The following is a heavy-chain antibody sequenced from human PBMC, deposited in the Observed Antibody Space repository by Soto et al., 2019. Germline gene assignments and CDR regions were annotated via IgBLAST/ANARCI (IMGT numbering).Heavy chain of an antibody. CDR3: ARRYASSGYPNYYYGMDV. CDR2: IYPGDSDT. V-gene: IGHV5-51*01. Sequence: GESLKISCKGSGYSFTSYWIGWVRQMPGKGLEWMGIIYPGDSDTRYSPSFQGQVTISADKSISTAYLQWSSLKASDTAMYYCARRYASSGYPNYYYGMDVWGQGTTVTV. CDR1: GYSFTSYW. D-gene: IGHD3-22*01. J-gene: IGHJ6*02.